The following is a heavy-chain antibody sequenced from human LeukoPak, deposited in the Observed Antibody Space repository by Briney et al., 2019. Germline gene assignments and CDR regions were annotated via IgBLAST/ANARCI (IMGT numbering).Heavy chain of an antibody. Sequence: SVKVSCKTSGFTFTSSAVQWVRQARGQRLEWIGWIVVGSGNRNYAHKLQERVTIIRDMSRSTAYMELSSLRSEDTAVYYCAADRALDSSRYPYYFDYWGQGTLVTVSS. D-gene: IGHD3-22*01. CDR3: AADRALDSSRYPYYFDY. J-gene: IGHJ4*02. CDR2: IVVGSGNR. V-gene: IGHV1-58*01. CDR1: GFTFTSSA.